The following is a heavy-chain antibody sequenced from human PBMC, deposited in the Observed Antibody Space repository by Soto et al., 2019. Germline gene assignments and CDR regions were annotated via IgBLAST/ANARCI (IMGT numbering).Heavy chain of an antibody. J-gene: IGHJ4*02. CDR1: GYTLTELS. V-gene: IGHV1-24*01. CDR2: FDPEDGET. Sequence: ASVKVSCKVSGYTLTELSMHWVRQAPGKGLEWMGGFDPEDGETIYAQKFQGRVTMTEDTSTDTAYMELSSLRSEDTAVYYCATAGKLHDYGDYVLVYWGQGTLVTVSS. D-gene: IGHD4-17*01. CDR3: ATAGKLHDYGDYVLVY.